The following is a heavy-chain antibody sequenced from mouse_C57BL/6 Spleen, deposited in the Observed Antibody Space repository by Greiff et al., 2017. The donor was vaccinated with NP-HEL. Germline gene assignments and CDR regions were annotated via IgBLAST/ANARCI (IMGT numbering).Heavy chain of an antibody. V-gene: IGHV1-55*01. CDR3: ARVGVSVITTVVGPLDY. D-gene: IGHD1-1*01. CDR2: IYPGSGST. J-gene: IGHJ2*01. CDR1: GYTFTSYW. Sequence: QVQLQQPGAELVKPGASVKMSCKASGYTFTSYWITWVKQRPGQGLEWIGDIYPGSGSTNYNEKFKSKATLTVDTSSSTAYMQLSSLTSEDSAVYYCARVGVSVITTVVGPLDYWGQGTTLTVSS.